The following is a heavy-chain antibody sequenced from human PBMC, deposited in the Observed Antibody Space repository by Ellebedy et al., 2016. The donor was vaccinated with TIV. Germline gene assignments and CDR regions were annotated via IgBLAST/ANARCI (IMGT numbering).Heavy chain of an antibody. J-gene: IGHJ3*01. CDR1: GSTFSSDA. Sequence: GGSLRLSXAASGSTFSSDAMSWVRQAPGRGLEWVSTVSNSGGSTYYADSVKGRFTISRDNSKNALYLQMNSLRVEDTAMYYCVRGPYSSGHCDAFDVWGRGTVVTVSS. D-gene: IGHD3-22*01. CDR3: VRGPYSSGHCDAFDV. V-gene: IGHV3-23*01. CDR2: VSNSGGST.